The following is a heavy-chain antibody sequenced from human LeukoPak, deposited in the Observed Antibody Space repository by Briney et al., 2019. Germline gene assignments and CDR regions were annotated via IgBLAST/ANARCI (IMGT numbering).Heavy chain of an antibody. CDR2: INSDGSST. Sequence: GGSLRLSCAASGFTFSSYWMHWVRQAPGKGLVWVSRINSDGSSTSYADSVKGRFTISRDNAKNTLYLQMNSLRAEDTAVYYCAREIYDYGDYARHYWGQGTLVIVSS. CDR3: AREIYDYGDYARHY. J-gene: IGHJ4*02. V-gene: IGHV3-74*01. CDR1: GFTFSSYW. D-gene: IGHD4-17*01.